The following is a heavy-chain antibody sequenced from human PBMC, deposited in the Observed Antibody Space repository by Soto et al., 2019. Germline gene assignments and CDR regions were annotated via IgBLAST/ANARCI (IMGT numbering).Heavy chain of an antibody. D-gene: IGHD4-17*01. CDR2: INHSGST. J-gene: IGHJ4*02. V-gene: IGHV4-34*01. CDR3: ARDAVTTPALFDY. Sequence: QVQLQQWGAGLLKPSETLSLTCAVYGGSFSGYYWSWIRQPPGKGLEWIGEINHSGSTNYNPSLKSRVTISVDTSKNQVSLKLSSVTAADTAVYYCARDAVTTPALFDYWGQGTLVTVS. CDR1: GGSFSGYY.